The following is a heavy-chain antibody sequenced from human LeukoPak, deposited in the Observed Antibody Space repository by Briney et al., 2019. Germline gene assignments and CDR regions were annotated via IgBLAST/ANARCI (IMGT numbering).Heavy chain of an antibody. V-gene: IGHV4-31*03. CDR1: GGSISSGGYY. J-gene: IGHJ5*02. CDR2: IYYSGST. Sequence: PSETLSLTCTVSGGSISSGGYYWSWIRQHPGKGLEWIGYIYYSGSTYYNPSLKSRVTISVDTSKNQFSLKLSSVTAADTAVYYCAREGVAGSSWYLGFDPWGQGTLVTVSS. D-gene: IGHD6-13*01. CDR3: AREGVAGSSWYLGFDP.